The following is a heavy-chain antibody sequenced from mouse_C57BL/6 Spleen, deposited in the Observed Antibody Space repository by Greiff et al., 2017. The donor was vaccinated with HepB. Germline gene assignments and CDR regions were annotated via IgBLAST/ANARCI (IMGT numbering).Heavy chain of an antibody. CDR1: GYTFTSYW. D-gene: IGHD4-1*01. J-gene: IGHJ2*01. CDR3: ARSGTNWFYYFDY. CDR2: INPSNGGT. V-gene: IGHV1-53*01. Sequence: QVQLQQPGTELVKPGASVKLSCKASGYTFTSYWMHWVKQRPGQGLEWIGNINPSNGGTNYNEKFKSKATLTVDKSSSTAYMQLSSLTSEDSAVYDCARSGTNWFYYFDYWGQGTTLTVSS.